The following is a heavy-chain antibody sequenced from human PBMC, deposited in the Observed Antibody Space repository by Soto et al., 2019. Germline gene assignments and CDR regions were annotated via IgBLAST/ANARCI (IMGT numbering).Heavy chain of an antibody. D-gene: IGHD3-10*01. Sequence: QVQLVQSGAEVKKPGASVKVSCKASGYTFTSYGISWVRQAPGQGLEWMGWISAYNGNTNYAQKLQGRVTMTTDTTTSTAYMELRSLRSDDTAVYYCARVLVVRGDYLKGYYYYGMDVWGQGTTVTVSS. CDR3: ARVLVVRGDYLKGYYYYGMDV. CDR1: GYTFTSYG. J-gene: IGHJ6*02. CDR2: ISAYNGNT. V-gene: IGHV1-18*01.